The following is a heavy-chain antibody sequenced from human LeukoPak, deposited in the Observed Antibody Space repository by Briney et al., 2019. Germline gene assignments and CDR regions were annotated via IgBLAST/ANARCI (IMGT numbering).Heavy chain of an antibody. CDR2: IWYDGSKK. CDR3: AGYNGMDV. CDR1: GLTFIGSYD. V-gene: IGHV3-33*01. J-gene: IGHJ6*02. Sequence: GGALRLSFAATGLTFIGSYDIHWGRPGPGEGLEVVAVIWYDGSKKYYADSVKGRFTISRDNSKKTLYLQMNSLRAEDTAVYYCAGYNGMDVWGQGTTVTVSS. D-gene: IGHD6-13*01.